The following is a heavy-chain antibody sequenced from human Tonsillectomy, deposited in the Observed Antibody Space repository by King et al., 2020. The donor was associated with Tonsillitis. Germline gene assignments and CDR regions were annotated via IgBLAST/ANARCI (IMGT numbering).Heavy chain of an antibody. J-gene: IGHJ4*02. D-gene: IGHD2-15*01. CDR1: GFTFSSYA. V-gene: IGHV3-30-3*01. Sequence: VQLVESGGGVVQPGRSLRLSCAASGFTFSSYAMHWVRQAPGKGLEGVAVISYDGSNKYYADSVKGRFTISRDNSKNTLYLQMNSLRAEDTAVYYCASFTLGGTTSGHDYWGQGTLVTVSS. CDR2: ISYDGSNK. CDR3: ASFTLGGTTSGHDY.